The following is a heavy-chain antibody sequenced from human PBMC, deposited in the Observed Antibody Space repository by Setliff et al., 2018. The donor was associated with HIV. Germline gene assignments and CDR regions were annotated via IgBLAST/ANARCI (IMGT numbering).Heavy chain of an antibody. CDR2: IIPIFGTT. CDR3: ALDLPGPAITSGWMKNWFDP. J-gene: IGHJ5*02. Sequence: SVKVSCKASGGTFSSYAISWVRQAPGQGLEWMGGIIPIFGTTEYAQKFQGRVTITTDESTSTAYMELSSLRSEDTAVYYCALDLPGPAITSGWMKNWFDPWGQGTLVTVSS. CDR1: GGTFSSYA. V-gene: IGHV1-69*05. D-gene: IGHD6-19*01.